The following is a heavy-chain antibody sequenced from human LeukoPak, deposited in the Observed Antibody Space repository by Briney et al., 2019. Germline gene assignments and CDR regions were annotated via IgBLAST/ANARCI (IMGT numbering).Heavy chain of an antibody. V-gene: IGHV3-48*01. CDR3: ARVDPHYYGMDV. CDR2: ISSSSSTI. CDR1: GFTFSSYS. J-gene: IGHJ6*02. Sequence: PGGSLRLSCAPSGFTFSSYSMNWVRQAPGKGLEWVSYISSSSSTIYYADSVKGRFTISRDNAKNSLYLQMNSLRAEGTAVYYCARVDPHYYGMDVWGQGTTVTVSS.